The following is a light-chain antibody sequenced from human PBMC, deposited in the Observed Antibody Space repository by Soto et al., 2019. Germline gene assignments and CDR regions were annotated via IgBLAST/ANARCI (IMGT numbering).Light chain of an antibody. J-gene: IGKJ1*01. CDR3: QQYDSSPWT. V-gene: IGKV3-20*01. CDR1: QSVSSSF. Sequence: EIALTQSPGTLSLSPGERATHACRASQSVSSSFLAWYQQKPGRAPRLLIYGASSRATGIPDRFSGSGSGTDFTLTISRLEPEDFAVYYCQQYDSSPWTFGQGTKVEIK. CDR2: GAS.